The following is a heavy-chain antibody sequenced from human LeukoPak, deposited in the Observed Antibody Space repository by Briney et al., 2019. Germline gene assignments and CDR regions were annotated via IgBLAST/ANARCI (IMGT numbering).Heavy chain of an antibody. Sequence: GESLKISCKASGYSFTSYWTAWVRQMPGKGLEWIGIIYPGDSNTKYSPSFQGQVTMSADKSISTAYLQWSSLKASDTAIYYCARHNCYDSWGQGTLVTVSS. J-gene: IGHJ4*02. CDR2: IYPGDSNT. V-gene: IGHV5-51*01. CDR3: ARHNCYDS. D-gene: IGHD3-16*01. CDR1: GYSFTSYW.